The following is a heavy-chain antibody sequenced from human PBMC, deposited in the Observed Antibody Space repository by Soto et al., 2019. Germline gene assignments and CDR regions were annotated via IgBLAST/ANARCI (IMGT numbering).Heavy chain of an antibody. CDR3: AKGSCCTSVSCHLASFEF. V-gene: IGHV3-23*01. J-gene: IGHJ4*02. Sequence: GGSLRLSCAAPGFTFSNYVMNWVRQAPGKGLDWVSAISASGGSTYYADSVKGRFTISRDNSKNTLYLQLNSLRAEDTAVYFCAKGSCCTSVSCHLASFEFWGQGTLVTVSS. D-gene: IGHD2-8*02. CDR1: GFTFSNYV. CDR2: ISASGGST.